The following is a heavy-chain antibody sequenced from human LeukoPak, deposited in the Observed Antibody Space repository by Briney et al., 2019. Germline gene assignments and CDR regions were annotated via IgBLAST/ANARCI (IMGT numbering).Heavy chain of an antibody. CDR2: IYYSGNT. CDR1: GGSISSSGYY. D-gene: IGHD3-10*01. CDR3: ARLFLFGEFPDYFDY. J-gene: IGHJ4*02. V-gene: IGHV4-39*01. Sequence: SETLSLTCSVSGGSISSSGYYWGWIRQPPGKGLEWIGSIYYSGNTYYNPSLKSRVTISVDTSKNQFSLKLSSVTAADTAVYYCARLFLFGEFPDYFDYWGQGTLVTVSS.